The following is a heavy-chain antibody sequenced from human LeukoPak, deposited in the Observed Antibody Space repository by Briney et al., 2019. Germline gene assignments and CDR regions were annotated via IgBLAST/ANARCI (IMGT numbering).Heavy chain of an antibody. CDR1: GGSISSYY. CDR3: ARHKWYYDSSGYYSDY. Sequence: KPSETLSLTCTVSGGSISSYYWSWIRQPPGKGLEWIGYIYYSGSTNNNPSLKSRVTISVDTSKNQFSLKLSSVTAADTAVYYCARHKWYYDSSGYYSDYWGQGTLVTVSS. J-gene: IGHJ4*02. CDR2: IYYSGST. D-gene: IGHD3-22*01. V-gene: IGHV4-59*08.